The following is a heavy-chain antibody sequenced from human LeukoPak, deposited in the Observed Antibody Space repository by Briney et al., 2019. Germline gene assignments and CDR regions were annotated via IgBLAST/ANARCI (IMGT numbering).Heavy chain of an antibody. CDR2: ISSSCSYI. Sequence: GGSLRLSCAASGFTFSSYSMNWVRQAPGKGLEWVSSISSSCSYIYYADSVKGRFTISRDNAKNSLYLQMNSLRAEDTAVYYCARFATYGSGTYAFDYWGQGTLVTVSS. V-gene: IGHV3-21*01. D-gene: IGHD3-10*01. CDR3: ARFATYGSGTYAFDY. J-gene: IGHJ4*02. CDR1: GFTFSSYS.